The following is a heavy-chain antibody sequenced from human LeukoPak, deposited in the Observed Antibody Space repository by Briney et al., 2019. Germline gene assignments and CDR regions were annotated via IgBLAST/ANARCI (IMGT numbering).Heavy chain of an antibody. Sequence: PGGSLRLSCAASGFTFSSYAMSWVRQAPGKGLEWVSAISGSGGSTYYADSVKGRFTISRDNSKNTLYLQMNSLRAEDTAVDYLARAGYALSYWGQGTLVTVSS. CDR3: ARAGYALSY. CDR2: ISGSGGST. D-gene: IGHD5-12*01. V-gene: IGHV3-23*01. J-gene: IGHJ4*02. CDR1: GFTFSSYA.